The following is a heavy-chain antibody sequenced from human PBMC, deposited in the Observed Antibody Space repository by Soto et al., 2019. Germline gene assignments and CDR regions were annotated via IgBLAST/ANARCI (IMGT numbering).Heavy chain of an antibody. CDR2: INHSGST. CDR3: ARGGDAFDI. V-gene: IGHV4-34*01. J-gene: IGHJ3*02. CDR1: GGSFSGYY. Sequence: KPSETLSLTCAVHGGSFSGYYWSWIRQPPGKGLEWIGEINHSGSTNYNPSLKSRVTISVDTSKNQFSLKLSSATAADTAVYYCARGGDAFDIWGQGTMVTVSS.